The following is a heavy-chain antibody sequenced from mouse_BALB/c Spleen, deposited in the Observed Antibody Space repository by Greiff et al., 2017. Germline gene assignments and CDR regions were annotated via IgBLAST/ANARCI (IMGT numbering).Heavy chain of an antibody. CDR2: IDPANGNT. D-gene: IGHD1-1*01. J-gene: IGHJ2*01. CDR3: AREGLLRSYFDY. V-gene: IGHV14-3*02. Sequence: EVKLEESGAELVKPGASVKLSCTASGFNIKDTYMHWVKQRPEQGLEWIGRIDPANGNTKYDPKFQGKATITADTSSNTAYLQLSSLTSEDTAVYYCAREGLLRSYFDYWGQGTTLTVSS. CDR1: GFNIKDTY.